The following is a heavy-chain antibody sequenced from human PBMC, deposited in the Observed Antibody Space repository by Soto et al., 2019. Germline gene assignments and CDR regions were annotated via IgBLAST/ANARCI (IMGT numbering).Heavy chain of an antibody. CDR1: GFTFNNYV. Sequence: EVQLLESGGGLVQPGGSLRLSCEASGFTFNNYVVSWVRQAPGRGLEWVASISDRGGSTKYADSVNGRFTISRDNSRNTLFLHMDSLRPEDTAVYYCARLPYSYVSLYFFDFWGQGNLVTVSS. V-gene: IGHV3-23*01. D-gene: IGHD5-18*01. CDR3: ARLPYSYVSLYFFDF. J-gene: IGHJ4*02. CDR2: ISDRGGST.